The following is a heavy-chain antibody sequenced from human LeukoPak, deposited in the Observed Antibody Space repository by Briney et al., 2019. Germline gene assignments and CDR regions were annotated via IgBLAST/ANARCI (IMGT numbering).Heavy chain of an antibody. CDR1: GGSISSTQW. J-gene: IGHJ4*02. D-gene: IGHD3-10*01. CDR2: IYHSGST. Sequence: SGTLSLTCVVSGGSISSTQWWSWVRQPPGKGLEWIGEIYHSGSTNYKPSLKSRVSMSIDKSKNQFSLRLSSVTAADTAVYCCARVSGSYLLDYWGQGALVTVSS. V-gene: IGHV4-4*01. CDR3: ARVSGSYLLDY.